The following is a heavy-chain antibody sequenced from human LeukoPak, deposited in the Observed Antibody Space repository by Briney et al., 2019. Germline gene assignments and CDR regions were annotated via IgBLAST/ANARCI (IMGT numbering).Heavy chain of an antibody. Sequence: AGGSLRLSCAASGFTFSDHYMSWIRQAPGRGLEWVSYISSGGATIYYTNSVKGRFTISRDDAKNSLYLQMNSLRVEDTAVYYCARARPPEIFGVVMDYFYFMDVWGKGTPVTVSS. D-gene: IGHD3-3*01. CDR3: ARARPPEIFGVVMDYFYFMDV. CDR2: ISSGGATI. V-gene: IGHV3-11*04. J-gene: IGHJ6*03. CDR1: GFTFSDHY.